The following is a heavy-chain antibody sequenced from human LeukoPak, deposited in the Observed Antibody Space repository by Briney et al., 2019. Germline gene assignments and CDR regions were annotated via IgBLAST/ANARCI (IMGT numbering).Heavy chain of an antibody. CDR3: ARVHYDSSGYYYGTYYFDY. V-gene: IGHV3-21*01. CDR1: GFTFSSYS. D-gene: IGHD3-22*01. CDR2: ISSSSSYI. J-gene: IGHJ4*02. Sequence: GGSLRLSCAASGFTFSSYSMNWVRQAPGKGLEWASSISSSSSYIYYADSVKGRFTISRDNAKNSLYLQVNSLRAEDTAVYYCARVHYDSSGYYYGTYYFDYWGQGTLVTVSS.